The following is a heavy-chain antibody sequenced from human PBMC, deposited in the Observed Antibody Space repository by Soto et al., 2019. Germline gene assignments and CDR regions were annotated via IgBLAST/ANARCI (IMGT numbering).Heavy chain of an antibody. V-gene: IGHV1-3*01. CDR1: GYTFTSYA. CDR3: ARGRGPYSGDDGYYYYGIDV. CDR2: INAGNGNT. J-gene: IGHJ6*02. D-gene: IGHD5-12*01. Sequence: QVQLVQSGAEVKKPGASVKVSCKASGYTFTSYAMHWVRQAPGQRLEWMGWINAGNGNTGYAQKFQGRVTMTRNTSRRTDYMALCSMRSEDTAVYYCARGRGPYSGDDGYYYYGIDVWGQGLKVSVYS.